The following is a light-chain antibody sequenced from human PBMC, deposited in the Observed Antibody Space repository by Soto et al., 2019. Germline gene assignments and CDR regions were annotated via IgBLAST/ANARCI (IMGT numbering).Light chain of an antibody. CDR1: SSDVGGYNY. J-gene: IGLJ1*01. CDR2: EVS. CDR3: SSYTSSIPRV. V-gene: IGLV2-14*01. Sequence: HSALTQPASVSGSPGQSITISCTGTSSDVGGYNYVSWYQQHPGKAPKLVVYEVSTRPSGVSNRFSGSKSGNTASLTISGLQAEDEADYYCSSYTSSIPRVFGTGTKVTVL.